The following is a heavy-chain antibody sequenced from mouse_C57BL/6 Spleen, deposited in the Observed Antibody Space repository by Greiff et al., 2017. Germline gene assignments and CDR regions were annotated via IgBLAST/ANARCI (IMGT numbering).Heavy chain of an antibody. D-gene: IGHD1-2*01. CDR2: IDPETGGT. Sequence: VQLQQSGAELVRPGASVTLSCKASGYTFTDYEMHWVKQTPVHGLEWIGAIDPETGGTAYNQKFKGKAILTADKSSSTAYMELRSLTSEDSAVYYCTRGTARYAMDYWGQGTSVTVSS. CDR1: GYTFTDYE. J-gene: IGHJ4*01. CDR3: TRGTARYAMDY. V-gene: IGHV1-15*01.